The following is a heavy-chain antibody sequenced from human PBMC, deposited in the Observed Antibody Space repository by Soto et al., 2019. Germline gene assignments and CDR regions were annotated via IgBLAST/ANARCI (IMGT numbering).Heavy chain of an antibody. D-gene: IGHD3-3*01. Sequence: GESLKISCKGSGYSFINYWIGWVRQMPGKGLEWMGIIFPGDSDTRYSPSFQGQVTISLDKSINTAYLQWSSLQASDIAMYYCTRLSGSWTPDYWGQGTLVTVPQ. CDR3: TRLSGSWTPDY. CDR1: GYSFINYW. CDR2: IFPGDSDT. V-gene: IGHV5-51*01. J-gene: IGHJ4*02.